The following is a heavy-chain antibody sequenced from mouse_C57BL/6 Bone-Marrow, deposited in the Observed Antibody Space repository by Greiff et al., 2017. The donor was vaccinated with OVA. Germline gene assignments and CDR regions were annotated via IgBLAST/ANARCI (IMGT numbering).Heavy chain of an antibody. CDR2: ISDGGSYT. Sequence: EVKVVESGGGLVKPGGSLKLSCAASGFTFSSYAMSWVRQTPEKRLEWVATISDGGSYTYYPDNVKGRFTISRDNAKNNLYLQMSHLKSEDTAMYYCASHYGSSLYYFDYWGQGTSVTVSS. CDR3: ASHYGSSLYYFDY. V-gene: IGHV5-4*03. J-gene: IGHJ4*01. CDR1: GFTFSSYA. D-gene: IGHD1-1*01.